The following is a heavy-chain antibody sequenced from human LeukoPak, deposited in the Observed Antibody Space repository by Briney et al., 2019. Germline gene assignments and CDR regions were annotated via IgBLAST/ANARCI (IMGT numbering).Heavy chain of an antibody. J-gene: IGHJ4*02. CDR2: FNSDSDST. D-gene: IGHD6-13*01. V-gene: IGHV1-2*02. Sequence: ASVKVSCKASGYTFTDYSLHWVRQAPGHGLEWMGWFNSDSDSTNSAQKFQGRVTMTRDTSISTVYMELSGLTSDDTAVYYCARSKGWSSSWYYFDYWGQGTLVTVSS. CDR3: ARSKGWSSSWYYFDY. CDR1: GYTFTDYS.